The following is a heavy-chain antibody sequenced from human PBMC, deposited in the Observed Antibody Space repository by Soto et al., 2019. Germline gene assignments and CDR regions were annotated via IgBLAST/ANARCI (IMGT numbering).Heavy chain of an antibody. CDR3: ATYVLGATTFDY. CDR2: IYYSGST. Sequence: SETLSLTCTVSGGSISSGGYYWSWIRQHPGKGLEWIGYIYYSGSTYYNPSLKSRVTISVDTSKNQFSLKLSSVTAADTAVYYCATYVLGATTFDYWGQGTLVTVSS. J-gene: IGHJ4*02. V-gene: IGHV4-31*03. D-gene: IGHD1-26*01. CDR1: GGSISSGGYY.